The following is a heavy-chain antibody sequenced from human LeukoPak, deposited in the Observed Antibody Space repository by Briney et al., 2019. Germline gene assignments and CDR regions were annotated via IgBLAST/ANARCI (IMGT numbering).Heavy chain of an antibody. CDR1: GFTFSSYA. D-gene: IGHD6-6*01. J-gene: IGHJ4*02. CDR3: ASILTSIAARPVWDY. CDR2: ISYDGSNK. V-gene: IGHV3-30-3*01. Sequence: GGSLRLFCAASGFTFSSYAMHWVRQAPGKGLEWVADISYDGSNKYYAESVKGRFTISRDTSKNTLYMQMNSLRAEDTAVYYCASILTSIAARPVWDYWGQGTLVTVSS.